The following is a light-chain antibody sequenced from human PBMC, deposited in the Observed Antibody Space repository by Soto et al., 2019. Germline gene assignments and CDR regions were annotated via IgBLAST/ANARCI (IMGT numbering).Light chain of an antibody. V-gene: IGLV1-44*01. CDR1: SSNIGSNT. J-gene: IGLJ2*01. Sequence: QSVLTQPPSASGTPGQRVTISCSGSSSNIGSNTVNWYQALPGTAPKLLIYNNDQRPSGVPDRFSGSKSGTSASLAISGLQSEDEADYYCAPWDNSLNIVLFGGGTKLTVL. CDR3: APWDNSLNIVL. CDR2: NND.